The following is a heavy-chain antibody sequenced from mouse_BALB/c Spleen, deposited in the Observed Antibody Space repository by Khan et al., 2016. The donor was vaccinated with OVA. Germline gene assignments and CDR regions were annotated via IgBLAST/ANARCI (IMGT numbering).Heavy chain of an antibody. J-gene: IGHJ4*01. Sequence: QIQLVQSGPELKKPGETVRISCKASGYNFTTAGIQWVQKMPGKGLKWIGWINTHSGVPKYAEDFKGRFAFSLDISVNTAYLPIPNLKNEDTVTYFCARGGAAYYRNDGGAMEYWGQGTSVTVSS. D-gene: IGHD2-14*01. CDR2: INTHSGVP. CDR1: GYNFTTAG. CDR3: ARGGAAYYRNDGGAMEY. V-gene: IGHV9-4*02.